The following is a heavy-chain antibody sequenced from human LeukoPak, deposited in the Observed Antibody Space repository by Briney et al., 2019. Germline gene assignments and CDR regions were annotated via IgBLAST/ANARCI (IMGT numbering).Heavy chain of an antibody. CDR2: ISSSSSYI. CDR3: ARDKHSSSWRVGSYFDY. CDR1: GFTFSSYS. V-gene: IGHV3-21*01. D-gene: IGHD6-13*01. J-gene: IGHJ4*02. Sequence: PGGSLRLSCAASGFTFSSYSMNWVRQAPGKGLEWVSSISSSSSYIYYADSVKGRFTISRDNAKNSLYLQMNSLRAEDTAVYYCARDKHSSSWRVGSYFDYWGQGTLVTVSS.